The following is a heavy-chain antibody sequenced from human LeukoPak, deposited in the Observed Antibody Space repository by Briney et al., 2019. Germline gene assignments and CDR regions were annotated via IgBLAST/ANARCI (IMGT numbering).Heavy chain of an antibody. Sequence: PGGSLRLSCAASGFTFSRYAMTWVRQAPGKGLEWVSAITGSGYGTYYADSVKGRFTISRDNFKSTLYLQINSLRAEDTAVYYCAKDRGFCSDTSCYTWDYWGQGTLVTVSS. V-gene: IGHV3-23*01. CDR2: ITGSGYGT. CDR1: GFTFSRYA. J-gene: IGHJ4*02. D-gene: IGHD2-2*02. CDR3: AKDRGFCSDTSCYTWDY.